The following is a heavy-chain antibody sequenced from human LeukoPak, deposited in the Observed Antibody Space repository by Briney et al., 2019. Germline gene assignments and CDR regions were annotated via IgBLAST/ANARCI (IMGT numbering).Heavy chain of an antibody. CDR2: ISGIGGST. J-gene: IGHJ3*02. D-gene: IGHD1-26*01. CDR1: GFTFSSYA. Sequence: GRSLRLSCAASGFTFSSYAMSWVRQAPGKGLGWVSAISGIGGSTYYADSVKGRFTISRDNSKNTLYLQMNSLRAEDTAVYYCAKTQEWELPIWGQGTMVTVSS. CDR3: AKTQEWELPI. V-gene: IGHV3-23*01.